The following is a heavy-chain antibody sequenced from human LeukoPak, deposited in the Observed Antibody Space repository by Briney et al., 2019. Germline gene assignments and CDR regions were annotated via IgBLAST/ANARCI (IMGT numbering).Heavy chain of an antibody. V-gene: IGHV1-2*02. CDR2: ISPNSGAT. Sequence: ASVKVSCKASGYTFTAFSMHWVRQAAGQWLEWMGWISPNSGATNYAQNFQGRVTMTRDTSISTAYMELSRLRSDDTAVYYCATSRVRLYYFDLWGQGTLVTVSS. D-gene: IGHD5/OR15-5a*01. J-gene: IGHJ4*02. CDR3: ATSRVRLYYFDL. CDR1: GYTFTAFS.